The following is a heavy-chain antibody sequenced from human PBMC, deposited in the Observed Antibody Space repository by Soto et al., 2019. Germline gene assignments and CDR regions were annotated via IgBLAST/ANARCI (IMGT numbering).Heavy chain of an antibody. V-gene: IGHV3-23*01. CDR2: ISGSGGST. J-gene: IGHJ4*02. CDR1: GFTFSSYA. CDR3: ATIIPGYYYDSSGYEDY. D-gene: IGHD3-22*01. Sequence: GGSLRLSCAASGFTFSSYAMSWVRQAPGKWLEWVSAISGSGGSTYYADSVKGRFTISRDNSKNTLYLQMNSLRAEDTAVYYCATIIPGYYYDSSGYEDYWGQGXLVTVYS.